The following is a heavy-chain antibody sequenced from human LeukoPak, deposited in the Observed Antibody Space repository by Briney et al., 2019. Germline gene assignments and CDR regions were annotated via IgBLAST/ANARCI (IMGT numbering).Heavy chain of an antibody. J-gene: IGHJ4*02. CDR1: GFIFRSYW. CDR3: ARIPRYGGAAAGTSSRFDY. D-gene: IGHD6-13*01. V-gene: IGHV3-30-3*01. CDR2: ISYDGSNK. Sequence: GGSLRLSCAASGFIFRSYWMSWVRQAPGKGLEWVAVISYDGSNKYYADSVKGRFTISRDNSKNTLYLQMNSLRAEDTAVYYCARIPRYGGAAAGTSSRFDYWGQGTLVTVSS.